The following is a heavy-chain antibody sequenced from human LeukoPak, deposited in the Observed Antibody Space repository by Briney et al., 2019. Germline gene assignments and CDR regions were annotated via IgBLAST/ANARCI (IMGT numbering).Heavy chain of an antibody. Sequence: PSETLSLTCAVYGGSFSGYYWSWIRQPPGKGLEWIGEINHSGSTNYNPSLKSRVTISVDTSENQFSLKLSSVTAADTAVYYCARGLSGSYYEGDYWGQGTLVTVSS. D-gene: IGHD1-26*01. CDR2: INHSGST. J-gene: IGHJ4*02. CDR3: ARGLSGSYYEGDY. CDR1: GGSFSGYY. V-gene: IGHV4-34*01.